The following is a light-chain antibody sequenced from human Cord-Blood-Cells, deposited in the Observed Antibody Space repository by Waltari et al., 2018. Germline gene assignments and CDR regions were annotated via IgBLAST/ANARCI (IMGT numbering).Light chain of an antibody. CDR3: SSYTSSSTLVV. CDR2: VDS. V-gene: IGLV2-14*01. Sequence: SALTQPDSVSESPCKSLPISCSGPSSDVGGYHYVSWYQQNPGKAPKLMIYVDSNRPSGVSNLFSGSKSGNTASLTISGLQAEDEADYYCSSYTSSSTLVVFGGGTTLTVL. CDR1: SSDVGGYHY. J-gene: IGLJ2*01.